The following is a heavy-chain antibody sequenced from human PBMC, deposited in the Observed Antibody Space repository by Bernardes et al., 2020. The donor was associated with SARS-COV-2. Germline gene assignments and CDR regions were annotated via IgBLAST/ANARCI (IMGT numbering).Heavy chain of an antibody. D-gene: IGHD4-17*01. J-gene: IGHJ5*02. CDR1: GFTFSSYA. Sequence: GSLRLSCAAPGFTFSSYAMIWVRQAPGKGLEWVSTISGSGGSTYYADSVKGRFTIARDNSKNTLYLQMNSLRAEDTAVYYCAKGYDYGDWYNWFDPWGQGTLVTVSS. CDR2: ISGSGGST. CDR3: AKGYDYGDWYNWFDP. V-gene: IGHV3-23*01.